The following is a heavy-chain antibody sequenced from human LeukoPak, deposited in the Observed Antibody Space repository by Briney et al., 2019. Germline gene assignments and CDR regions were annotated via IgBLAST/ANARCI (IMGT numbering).Heavy chain of an antibody. CDR1: GDSISSYY. CDR3: ARVRHCSSTSCYSPDFDY. V-gene: IGHV4-59*12. Sequence: PSETLSLTCSVSGDSISSYYWSWIRQPPGKGLEWIGYIYYSGFTNYNPSLKSRVTISVDTSKNQFSLKLSSVTAADTAVYYCARVRHCSSTSCYSPDFDYWGQGTLVTVSS. D-gene: IGHD2-2*02. CDR2: IYYSGFT. J-gene: IGHJ4*02.